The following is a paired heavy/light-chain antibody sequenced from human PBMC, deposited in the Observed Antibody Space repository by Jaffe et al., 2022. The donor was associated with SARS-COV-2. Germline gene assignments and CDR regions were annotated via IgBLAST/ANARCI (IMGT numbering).Heavy chain of an antibody. J-gene: IGHJ4*02. CDR3: TETLGH. D-gene: IGHD3-16*01. CDR2: IKRSSDGGTI. Sequence: EVQLVESGGGLVEPGGSLRLSCAASGFTLSNTWMTWVRQAPGKGLEWVGRIKRSSDGGTIDYATPVKGRFTISRDDSKNTLYLQMSSLKIEDTAVYYCTETLGHWGQGTLVTVSS. CDR1: GFTLSNTW. V-gene: IGHV3-15*01.
Light chain of an antibody. CDR2: AAS. Sequence: EIVLTQSPGTLSLSPGERATLSCGASQRVSSSSLAWYQQKPGQAPRLLIYAASTRATGIPDRFSGSGSGTDFILTIGRLEPEDFAVYYCQQYGSSPWTFGQGTKVEI. CDR1: QRVSSSS. V-gene: IGKV3-20*01. CDR3: QQYGSSPWT. J-gene: IGKJ1*01.